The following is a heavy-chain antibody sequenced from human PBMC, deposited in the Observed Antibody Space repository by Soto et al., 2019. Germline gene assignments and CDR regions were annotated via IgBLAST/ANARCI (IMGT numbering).Heavy chain of an antibody. D-gene: IGHD3-10*01. CDR2: IKSKTHGETT. CDR1: GFTFSDAW. J-gene: IGHJ4*02. V-gene: IGHV3-15*07. Sequence: EVQLVESGGDLVKPGGSLRLSCAASGFTFSDAWMHWVRQAPGKGLEWVGRIKSKTHGETTDYAAPVKGRFTISRDDSKNTVYLQMNSLKTEDTGVYYCTTGEGNYCDSWGTGTLVTASS. CDR3: TTGEGNYCDS.